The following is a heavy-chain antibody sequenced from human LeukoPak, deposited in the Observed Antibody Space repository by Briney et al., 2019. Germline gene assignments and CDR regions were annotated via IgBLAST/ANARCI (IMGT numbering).Heavy chain of an antibody. CDR3: ASSLWFGELARHI. Sequence: SETLSLTCTVSGYSISSGYYWGWIRQPPGKGLEWIGSIYHSGSTYYNPSLKSRVTISVDTSKNQFSLKLSSVTAADTAVYYCASSLWFGELARHIWGQGTLVTVSS. CDR1: GYSISSGYY. D-gene: IGHD3-10*01. V-gene: IGHV4-38-2*02. CDR2: IYHSGST. J-gene: IGHJ4*02.